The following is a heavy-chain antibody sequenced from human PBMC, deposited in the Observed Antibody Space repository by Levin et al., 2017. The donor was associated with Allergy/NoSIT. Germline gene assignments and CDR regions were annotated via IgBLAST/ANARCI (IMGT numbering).Heavy chain of an antibody. CDR1: GASVSSSNYY. Sequence: PETLSLTCTVSGASVSSSNYYWNWVRQPPGKGLEWIGNIYYSGSPNYNPSLKSRVTISLDTSKNQFSLKLRSVTAADTAVYYCPGGFSDYVFPAWGQGTLVTVSS. CDR2: IYYSGSP. CDR3: PGGFSDYVFPA. V-gene: IGHV4-61*01. D-gene: IGHD3-16*01. J-gene: IGHJ4*02.